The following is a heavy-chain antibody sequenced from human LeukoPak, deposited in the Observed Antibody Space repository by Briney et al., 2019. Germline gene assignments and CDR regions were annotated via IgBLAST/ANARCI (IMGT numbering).Heavy chain of an antibody. CDR1: GGSFSGYY. D-gene: IGHD6-13*01. J-gene: IGHJ6*03. V-gene: IGHV4-34*01. CDR3: ARVSSSWYFHYYYYMDV. CDR2: TNHRGST. Sequence: PSEPLSLTCAVYGGSFSGYYWSWIRQPPRKGLEWIGETNHRGSTNYNPSLKSRVTISVDTSKNQFSLRLSSVTAADTAVYYCARVSSSWYFHYYYYMDVWGKGTTVTVSS.